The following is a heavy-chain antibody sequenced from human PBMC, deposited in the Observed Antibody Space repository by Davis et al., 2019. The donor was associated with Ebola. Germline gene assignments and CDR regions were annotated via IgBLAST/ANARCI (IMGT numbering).Heavy chain of an antibody. CDR2: ISYDGSNK. J-gene: IGHJ4*02. Sequence: GGSLRLSCAASGFTFSTYSMSWVRQAPGKGLEWVAVISYDGSNKYYADSVKGRFTISRDNSKNTIYLQMNSLRAEDTAVYYCASGDYYNNNENEYWGQGTLVAVSP. CDR1: GFTFSTYS. D-gene: IGHD3-10*01. CDR3: ASGDYYNNNENEY. V-gene: IGHV3-30*03.